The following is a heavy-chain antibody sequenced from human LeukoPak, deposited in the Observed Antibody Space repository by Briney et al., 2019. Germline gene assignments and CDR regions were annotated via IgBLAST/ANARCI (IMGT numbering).Heavy chain of an antibody. Sequence: SGRSLRLSCAASGFTFSSYGMHWVRQAPGKGLEWVAVISYDGSNKYYADSVKGRFTISRDNAKNSLYLQMNSLRAEDTAVYYCAKEKQLEPFDYWGQGTLVTVSS. J-gene: IGHJ4*02. V-gene: IGHV3-30*18. D-gene: IGHD1-1*01. CDR1: GFTFSSYG. CDR3: AKEKQLEPFDY. CDR2: ISYDGSNK.